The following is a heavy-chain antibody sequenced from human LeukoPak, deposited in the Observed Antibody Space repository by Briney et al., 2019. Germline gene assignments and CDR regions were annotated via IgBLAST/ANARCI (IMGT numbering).Heavy chain of an antibody. CDR2: IYTSGST. J-gene: IGHJ5*02. CDR3: ARPVPSRLGWFDP. D-gene: IGHD1-1*01. Sequence: SETLSLTCTVSGGSISSGSYYWSWIRQPAGKGLEWIGRIYTSGSTNYNPSLKSRVTISVDTSKNQFSLKLSSVTAADTAVYYCARPVPSRLGWFDPWGQGTLVTVSS. CDR1: GGSISSGSYY. V-gene: IGHV4-61*02.